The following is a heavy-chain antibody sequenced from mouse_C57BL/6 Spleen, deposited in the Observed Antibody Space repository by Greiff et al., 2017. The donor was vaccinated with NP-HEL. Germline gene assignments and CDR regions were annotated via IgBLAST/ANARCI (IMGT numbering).Heavy chain of an antibody. D-gene: IGHD1-1*01. Sequence: EVQLQQSGPGLVKPSQSLSLTCSVTGYSITSGYYWNWIRQFPGNKLEWMGYISYDGSNNYNPSLKNRISIPRDTSKNQLFLKLNSVTTEDTATYYCARSYGSSYPFAYWGQGTLVTVSA. J-gene: IGHJ3*01. CDR1: GYSITSGYY. CDR3: ARSYGSSYPFAY. CDR2: ISYDGSN. V-gene: IGHV3-6*01.